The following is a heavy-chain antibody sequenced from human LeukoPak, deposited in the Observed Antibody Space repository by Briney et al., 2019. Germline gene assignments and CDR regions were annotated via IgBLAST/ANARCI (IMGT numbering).Heavy chain of an antibody. J-gene: IGHJ6*04. CDR1: GFTFSSYW. CDR2: IKQDGSET. CDR3: VRDRGGGMDV. D-gene: IGHD4-23*01. V-gene: IGHV3-7*01. Sequence: PGGSLRLSCAASGFTFSSYWMTWVRQAPGKGLEWAANIKQDGSETYYVDSVKGRFTISRDNAKNSVYLQMNSLRVEDTAVYCCVRDRGGGMDVWGKGITVTVSS.